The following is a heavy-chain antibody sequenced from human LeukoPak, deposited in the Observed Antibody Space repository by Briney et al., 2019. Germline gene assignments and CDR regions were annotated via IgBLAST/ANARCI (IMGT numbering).Heavy chain of an antibody. CDR3: ARLDYGDYGGGDY. CDR2: INPNSGGT. D-gene: IGHD4-17*01. Sequence: ASVKVSCKASGYTFTGYYMHWVRQAPGQGLEWMGWINPNSGGTNYAQKFQGRVTMTRDTSISTAYMELSRLRSDDTAVYCCARLDYGDYGGGDYWGQGTLVTVSS. J-gene: IGHJ4*02. V-gene: IGHV1-2*02. CDR1: GYTFTGYY.